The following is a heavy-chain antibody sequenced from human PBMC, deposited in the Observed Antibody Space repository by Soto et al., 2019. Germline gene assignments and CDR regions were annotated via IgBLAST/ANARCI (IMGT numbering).Heavy chain of an antibody. CDR1: GYSFTSYW. J-gene: IGHJ6*02. D-gene: IGHD6-19*01. Sequence: GEALKISCKGSGYSFTSYWIGWVRQMPGKGLEWMGIIYPGDSDTRYSPSFQGQVTISADKSISTAYLQWSSLKASDTAMYYCARGPIAVAGYYYYYGMDVWGQGTTVTVSS. V-gene: IGHV5-51*01. CDR2: IYPGDSDT. CDR3: ARGPIAVAGYYYYYGMDV.